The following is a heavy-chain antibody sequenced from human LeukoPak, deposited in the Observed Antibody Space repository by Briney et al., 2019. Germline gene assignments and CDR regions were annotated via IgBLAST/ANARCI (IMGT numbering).Heavy chain of an antibody. Sequence: GASVKVSCKASGGTFSSYAMSWVRQAPGKGLEWVSAISGSGGSTYYADSVKGRFTISRDNSKNTLYLQMNSLRAEDTAVYYCAKSYWGRAFDIWGQGTMVTVSS. J-gene: IGHJ3*02. CDR3: AKSYWGRAFDI. CDR1: GGTFSSYA. CDR2: ISGSGGST. V-gene: IGHV3-23*01. D-gene: IGHD3-16*01.